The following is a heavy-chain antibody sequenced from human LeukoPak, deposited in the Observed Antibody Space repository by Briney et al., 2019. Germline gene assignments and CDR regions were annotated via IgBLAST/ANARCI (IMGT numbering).Heavy chain of an antibody. Sequence: GGSLRLSCAASGFTFSAYSMTWIRQAPGKGLEWVSYISSGSEDTLYADSVKGRFTISRDNAKNSLYLQMNSLTAEDTAVYYCAEVESSYCRIWGQGTLVTVSS. CDR3: AEVESSYCRI. D-gene: IGHD3-10*01. J-gene: IGHJ4*02. CDR2: ISSGSEDT. V-gene: IGHV3-11*03. CDR1: GFTFSAYS.